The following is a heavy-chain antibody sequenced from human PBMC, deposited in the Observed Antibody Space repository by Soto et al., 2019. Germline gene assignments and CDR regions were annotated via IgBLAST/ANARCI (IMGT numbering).Heavy chain of an antibody. V-gene: IGHV3-23*03. CDR3: ARRTNGYFGY. Sequence: GGSLRLSCAASGFTFSDYTMSWVRQAPGQVLECISVILSDYNTFYSGSVRGRFTISRDNSKNTLYLQMNSLRAEDTAIYYCARRTNGYFGYWGQGALVTVSS. CDR2: ILSDYNT. CDR1: GFTFSDYT. J-gene: IGHJ4*02. D-gene: IGHD2-8*01.